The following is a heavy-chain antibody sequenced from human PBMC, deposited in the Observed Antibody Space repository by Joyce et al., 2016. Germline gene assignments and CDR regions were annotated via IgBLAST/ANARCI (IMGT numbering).Heavy chain of an antibody. CDR2: ITPILGVV. CDR3: ARVSVRNVGDEAFDY. V-gene: IGHV1-69*02. D-gene: IGHD1-26*01. CDR1: GGSLSSYS. Sequence: QVQLVQTGPEMKKPGSSVKVSCKVFGGSLSSYSFSWVRQAPGQGLEWMGGITPILGVVHYTQNFQGRGTITADTSTSTVFMELRRLRSEDTAIYYCARVSVRNVGDEAFDYWGQGTLLVVSS. J-gene: IGHJ4*02.